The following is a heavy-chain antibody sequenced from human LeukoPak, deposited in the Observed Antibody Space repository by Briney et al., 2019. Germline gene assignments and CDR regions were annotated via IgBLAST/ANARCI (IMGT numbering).Heavy chain of an antibody. CDR3: ARAYYYYDSSGYYYPVCYFDY. D-gene: IGHD3-22*01. CDR2: IYPGDSDT. J-gene: IGHJ4*02. CDR1: GYSFTSYW. V-gene: IGHV5-51*01. Sequence: GESLKISCKGSGYSFTSYWIGWVRQMPGKGLEWMGIIYPGDSDTRYSPSFQGQVTISADKSISTAYLQWSSLKASDTAMYYCARAYYYYDSSGYYYPVCYFDYWGQGTLVTVSS.